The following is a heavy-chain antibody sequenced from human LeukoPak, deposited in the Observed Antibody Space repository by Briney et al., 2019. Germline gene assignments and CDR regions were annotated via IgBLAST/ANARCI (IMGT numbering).Heavy chain of an antibody. D-gene: IGHD6-6*01. Sequence: SETLSLTCTVSGGSISSYYWSWIRQPPGKGLEWIGYIYYSGSTNYNPSLKSRVTISVDTSKNQFSLKLSSVTAADTAVYYCARADPTAARSFKYYFDYWGQGTLVTVSS. J-gene: IGHJ4*02. CDR1: GGSISSYY. CDR3: ARADPTAARSFKYYFDY. CDR2: IYYSGST. V-gene: IGHV4-59*01.